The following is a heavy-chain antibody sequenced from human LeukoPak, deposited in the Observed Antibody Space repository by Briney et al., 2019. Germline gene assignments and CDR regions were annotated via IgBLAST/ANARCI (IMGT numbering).Heavy chain of an antibody. CDR2: IYHSGTT. Sequence: PSETLSLTCAVSGYSISSGYYWGWIRQPPGKGLEGIGSIYHSGTTHYNPSLKSRVTISVDTSKNQFSLKLSSVTAADTAIYYCARVLGGSSPFDYWGQGTLVTVSS. V-gene: IGHV4-38-2*01. CDR3: ARVLGGSSPFDY. J-gene: IGHJ4*02. D-gene: IGHD1-26*01. CDR1: GYSISSGYY.